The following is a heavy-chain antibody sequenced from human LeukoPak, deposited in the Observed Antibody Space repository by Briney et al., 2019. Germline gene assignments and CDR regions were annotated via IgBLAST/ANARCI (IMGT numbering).Heavy chain of an antibody. Sequence: SETLSLTCTVSGGSISSYYWSWIRQPPGKGLEWIGYIYYSGSTKYNPSLRSRVTISVDTSKNQFSLKLYSVTAADTAVYYCARYGRSGSYYRRAYYFDYWGQGTLVTVSS. J-gene: IGHJ4*02. CDR2: IYYSGST. V-gene: IGHV4-59*01. D-gene: IGHD1-26*01. CDR1: GGSISSYY. CDR3: ARYGRSGSYYRRAYYFDY.